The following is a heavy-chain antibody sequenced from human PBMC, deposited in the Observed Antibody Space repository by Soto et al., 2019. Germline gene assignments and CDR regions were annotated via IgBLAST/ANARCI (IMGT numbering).Heavy chain of an antibody. CDR1: GYTFTGYY. CDR3: ATSHLGYCSGGSCYGGSNWFDP. CDR2: INPNSGGT. J-gene: IGHJ5*02. Sequence: GASVKVSCKASGYTFTGYYMHWVRQAPGQGLEWMGWINPNSGGTNYAQKFQGRVTMTRDTSISTAYMELSRLRSDDTAVYYCATSHLGYCSGGSCYGGSNWFDPWGQGTQVTVSS. V-gene: IGHV1-2*02. D-gene: IGHD2-15*01.